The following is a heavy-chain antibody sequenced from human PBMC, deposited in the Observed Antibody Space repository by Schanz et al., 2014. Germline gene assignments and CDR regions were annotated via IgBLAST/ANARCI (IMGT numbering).Heavy chain of an antibody. J-gene: IGHJ4*02. CDR1: GFAVDNYY. D-gene: IGHD3-3*01. Sequence: EVQLVASGGGLVQPGGSLRLSCAASGFAVDNYYMSCVRQAPGRGLEWVSALSEGGGGTHYADSVTGRFTISRDNAKNTLYLQMNTLRAEDTAVYYCVRDSFFAFDYWGQGTLVTVSS. CDR2: SEGGGGT. CDR3: VRDSFFAFDY. V-gene: IGHV3-66*01.